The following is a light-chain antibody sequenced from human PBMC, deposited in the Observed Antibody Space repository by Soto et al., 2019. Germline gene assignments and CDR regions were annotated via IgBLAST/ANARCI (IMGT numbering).Light chain of an antibody. Sequence: EIVLTQSPGTLSLSPGERATLSCRASQTVSSSYLAWYQQKPGQAPRLLFYGASSRATGIPDRFSGSGSGTDFTLTISRLEPEDFAVYYCQQYGGSPPSTFGGGTKVEIK. CDR2: GAS. J-gene: IGKJ4*01. CDR3: QQYGGSPPST. V-gene: IGKV3-20*01. CDR1: QTVSSSY.